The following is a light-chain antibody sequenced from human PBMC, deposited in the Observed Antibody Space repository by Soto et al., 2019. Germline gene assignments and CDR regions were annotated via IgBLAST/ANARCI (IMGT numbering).Light chain of an antibody. CDR1: QSINSW. J-gene: IGKJ1*01. Sequence: DIQLTQSPSTLSASVGDRVTITCRASQSINSWLAWYQQMPGKAPKLLIYKASSLDTGVPSRFSGTGSGTEFTLTISSLQPDDLATYYCQQYNTWWTFGQGTKVDIK. CDR3: QQYNTWWT. V-gene: IGKV1-5*03. CDR2: KAS.